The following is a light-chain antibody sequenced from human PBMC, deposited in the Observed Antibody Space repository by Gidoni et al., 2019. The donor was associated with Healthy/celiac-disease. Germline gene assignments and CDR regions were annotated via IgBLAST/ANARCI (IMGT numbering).Light chain of an antibody. Sequence: QINQSPSSLSASVGDRVTITCRASQSISNSLAWYQQKPGKAPKLLLYAASRLESGVPSRFSGSGSGTDYTLTISSLQPEDFATYYCQQYYSTPYTFGQGTKLEIK. J-gene: IGKJ2*01. V-gene: IGKV1-NL1*01. CDR2: AAS. CDR3: QQYYSTPYT. CDR1: QSISNS.